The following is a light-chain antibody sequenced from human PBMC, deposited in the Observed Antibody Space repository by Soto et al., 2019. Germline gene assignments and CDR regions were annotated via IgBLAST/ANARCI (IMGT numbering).Light chain of an antibody. CDR3: QQFASSGT. Sequence: EIVMTQSPATLSVSPGERDTLSCRASRSVSTDLAWSPQKPGQAPRLLIYDVSIRATGVPARFSGSGSGTDFTLTISRLEPEYFEVYYCQQFASSGTLGQ. V-gene: IGKV3-15*01. CDR2: DVS. CDR1: RSVSTD. J-gene: IGKJ1*01.